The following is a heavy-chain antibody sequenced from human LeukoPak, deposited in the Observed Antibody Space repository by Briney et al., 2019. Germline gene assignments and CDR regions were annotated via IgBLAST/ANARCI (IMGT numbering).Heavy chain of an antibody. CDR3: AKDWYRGMDV. J-gene: IGHJ6*02. CDR2: ISGCGSSP. CDR1: GFTFSRYA. Sequence: GGSLRLSCAASGFTFSRYAMRWVRQAPGKGLVLVSVISGCGSSPYYADSVKGRFTISRDNSRNTLYLQMNSLRAEDSAVYYCAKDWYRGMDVWAKGPRSPSP. D-gene: IGHD6-13*01. V-gene: IGHV3-23*01.